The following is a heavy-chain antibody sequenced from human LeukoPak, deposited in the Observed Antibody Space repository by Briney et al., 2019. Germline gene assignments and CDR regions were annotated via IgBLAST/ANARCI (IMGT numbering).Heavy chain of an antibody. CDR2: IYYSGST. CDR1: GGSISSGDYY. D-gene: IGHD2-15*01. J-gene: IGHJ4*02. V-gene: IGHV4-30-4*01. Sequence: SETLSLTCTVSGGSISSGDYYWSWIRQPPGKGLEWIGYIYYSGSTYYNPSLKSRVTISVDTSKNQFSLKLSSVTAADTAVYYCARVAGDIVVLDYWGQGTLVTVSS. CDR3: ARVAGDIVVLDY.